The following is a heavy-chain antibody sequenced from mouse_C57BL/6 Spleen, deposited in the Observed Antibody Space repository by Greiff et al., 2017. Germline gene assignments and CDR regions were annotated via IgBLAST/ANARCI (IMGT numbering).Heavy chain of an antibody. Sequence: EVKLVESGAELVKPGASVKLSCTASGFNIKDYYMHWVKQRPEQGLEWIGRIDPEDGETKYAPKFQGKATITADTSSNAAYLQLSSLTSEDTAVYYCAREREGIGYDYGGFAYWGQGTLVTVSA. CDR1: GFNIKDYY. V-gene: IGHV14-2*01. CDR2: IDPEDGET. J-gene: IGHJ3*01. CDR3: AREREGIGYDYGGFAY. D-gene: IGHD2-4*01.